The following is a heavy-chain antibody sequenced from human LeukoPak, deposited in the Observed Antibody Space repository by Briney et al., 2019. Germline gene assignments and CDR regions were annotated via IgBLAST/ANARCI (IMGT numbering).Heavy chain of an antibody. V-gene: IGHV1-2*02. Sequence: EASVKVSCKASGYTFTGYYMHWVRQAPGQGLEWMGWINPNSGGTNYAQKFQGRVTMTRDTSISTAYMELSRLRSDDTAVYYCARTHFYVWGSYRYGRYFDYWGQGTLATVSS. J-gene: IGHJ4*02. D-gene: IGHD3-16*02. CDR2: INPNSGGT. CDR1: GYTFTGYY. CDR3: ARTHFYVWGSYRYGRYFDY.